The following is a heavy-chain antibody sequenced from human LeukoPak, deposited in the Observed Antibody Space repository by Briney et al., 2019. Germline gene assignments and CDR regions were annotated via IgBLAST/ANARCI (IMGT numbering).Heavy chain of an antibody. J-gene: IGHJ4*02. CDR3: ARDLYSRQCDY. CDR1: GYTFTVYH. Sequence: ASVTVSCKASGYTFTVYHIHWVRQAPGQGLEWMGWINPNSGGTNYAQKFQGRVTMTRDTSISTVYMELSSLTSDDTAVYYCARDLYSRQCDYWGQGTLVTVSS. D-gene: IGHD1-26*01. V-gene: IGHV1-2*02. CDR2: INPNSGGT.